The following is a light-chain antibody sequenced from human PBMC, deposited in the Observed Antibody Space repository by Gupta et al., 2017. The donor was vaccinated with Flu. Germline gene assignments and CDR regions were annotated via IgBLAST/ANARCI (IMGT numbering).Light chain of an antibody. J-gene: IGLJ3*02. V-gene: IGLV2-23*02. CDR3: CSYGGSNHLM. CDR1: STDVGSYDL. Sequence: QSALTQPASVSGSPGQSITMSCSGTSTDVGSYDLVSWYQQRPGTAPKLVIYEVNKRPSQTSVRFSGSKSGNTAFLTISGLQTEDEADYYCCSYGGSNHLMFGGGTRLTVL. CDR2: EVN.